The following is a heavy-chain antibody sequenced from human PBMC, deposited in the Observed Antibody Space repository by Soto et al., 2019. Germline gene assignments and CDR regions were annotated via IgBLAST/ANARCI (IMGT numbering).Heavy chain of an antibody. Sequence: EVQLGESGGGSAQPGGSLRLSCAASGFSFSTSTMNWVRQAPGKGLEWVSYISSGSTTIYYADSVKGRFTISRDNGKNSLYLQMNSLRDEDTAVYYCARVRRNDASDYYGMDVWGQGTTVTVSS. J-gene: IGHJ6*02. CDR1: GFSFSTST. V-gene: IGHV3-48*02. D-gene: IGHD1-1*01. CDR2: ISSGSTTI. CDR3: ARVRRNDASDYYGMDV.